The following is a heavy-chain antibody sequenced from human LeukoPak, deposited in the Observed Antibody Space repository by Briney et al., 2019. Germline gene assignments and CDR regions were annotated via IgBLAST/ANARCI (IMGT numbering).Heavy chain of an antibody. Sequence: PGGSLRLSCAPPGFTFSIYAMSWVRRPPGKGLEWVSTISGSGGDAYYADSVKGRFTISRDNSKNTLYLQMNSLRAEDTAVYYCAKSRYSSVWDYFDYCGQGTLVTVSS. CDR3: AKSRYSSVWDYFDY. V-gene: IGHV3-23*01. CDR2: ISGSGGDA. J-gene: IGHJ4*02. CDR1: GFTFSIYA. D-gene: IGHD6-19*01.